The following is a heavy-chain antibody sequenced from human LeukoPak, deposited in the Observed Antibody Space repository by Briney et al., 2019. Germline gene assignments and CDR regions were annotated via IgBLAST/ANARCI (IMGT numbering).Heavy chain of an antibody. J-gene: IGHJ5*02. CDR3: ARDYKVLNGFVPREVGATGGWFDP. V-gene: IGHV4-38-2*02. CDR1: GYSISSVYY. CDR2: IFHSGST. Sequence: SETLSLTCTVSGYSISSVYYWGWIRQPPGKGLEWIGNIFHSGSTYYNPSLKSRVTISIDTSKNQFSLRLTSVTAADTAVYYCARDYKVLNGFVPREVGATGGWFDPWGQGTLVTVSS. D-gene: IGHD1-26*01.